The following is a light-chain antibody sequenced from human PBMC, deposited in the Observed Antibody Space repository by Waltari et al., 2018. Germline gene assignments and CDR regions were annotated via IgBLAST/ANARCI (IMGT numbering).Light chain of an antibody. J-gene: IGLJ6*01. Sequence: QSALPQPASVSGSPGQSITISCTGTSRDVGSYNLVSWYQQHQGKAPKLMIYEVSKRPSGVSNRFSGSKSGNTASLTISGLQAEDEADYYCCSYAGSSTSVFGSGTKVTVL. CDR2: EVS. CDR1: SRDVGSYNL. CDR3: CSYAGSSTSV. V-gene: IGLV2-23*02.